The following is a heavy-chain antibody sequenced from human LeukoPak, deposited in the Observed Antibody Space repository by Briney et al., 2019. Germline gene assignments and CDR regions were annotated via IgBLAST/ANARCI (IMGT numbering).Heavy chain of an antibody. D-gene: IGHD3-3*01. J-gene: IGHJ6*03. CDR1: GGSIRSSNYF. CDR2: IYYSGST. V-gene: IGHV4-61*05. CDR3: AGTYYGFWSGYYPHYYYYYMDV. Sequence: KPSETLSLTCTVSGGSIRSSNYFWGWIRQPPGQGLECIYYSGSTNYNPSLKSRVTISVDTSKNQFSLKLSSVTAADTAVYYCAGTYYGFWSGYYPHYYYYYMDVWGKGTTVTVSS.